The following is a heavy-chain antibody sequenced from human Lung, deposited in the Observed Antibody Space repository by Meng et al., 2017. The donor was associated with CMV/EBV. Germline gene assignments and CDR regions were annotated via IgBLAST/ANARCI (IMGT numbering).Heavy chain of an antibody. Sequence: QGQLRKSGPGLVKPSGTLALTCAVSGGSISSSNWWSWVRQPPGKGLEWIGEIYHSGSTNYNPSLKSRVTISVDKSKNQFSLKLSSVTAADTAVYYCASFPPPGKQWLVADYWGQGTLVTVSS. CDR2: IYHSGST. CDR1: GGSISSSNW. D-gene: IGHD6-19*01. V-gene: IGHV4-4*02. J-gene: IGHJ4*02. CDR3: ASFPPPGKQWLVADY.